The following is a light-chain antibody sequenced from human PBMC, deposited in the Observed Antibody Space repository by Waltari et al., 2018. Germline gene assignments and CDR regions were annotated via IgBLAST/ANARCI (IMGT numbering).Light chain of an antibody. CDR3: QQYDSYWT. CDR2: TAS. J-gene: IGKJ1*01. CDR1: QDISNY. Sequence: DIRMTQSPSSLSASVGDRVTITCRASQDISNYLAWFQQKPGQAPKSLMYTASSLQSGVPSRFSGSGSGTDFTLTISSLQPDDFATYHCQQYDSYWTFGQGTKVEIK. V-gene: IGKV1-16*01.